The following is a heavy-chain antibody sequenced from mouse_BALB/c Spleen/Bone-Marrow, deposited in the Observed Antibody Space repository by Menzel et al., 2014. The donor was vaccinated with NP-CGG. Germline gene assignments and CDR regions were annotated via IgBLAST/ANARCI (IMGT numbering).Heavy chain of an antibody. Sequence: EVQGVESGPELVKPGASVKISCKASGYSFTGYFMNWVMQSHGKSLEWIGRINPYNGDTFYNQKSKGKATLTVDKSSSTAHMELRSLASEDSAVYYCAREGGYYYGSSPYFDVWGAGTTVTVSS. CDR2: INPYNGDT. D-gene: IGHD1-1*01. V-gene: IGHV1-20*02. J-gene: IGHJ1*01. CDR1: GYSFTGYF. CDR3: AREGGYYYGSSPYFDV.